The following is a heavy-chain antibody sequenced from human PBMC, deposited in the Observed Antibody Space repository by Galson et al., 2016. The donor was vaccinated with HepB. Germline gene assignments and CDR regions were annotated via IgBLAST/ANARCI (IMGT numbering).Heavy chain of an antibody. Sequence: SLRLSCAASGFTVSSNYVNWVRQAPGKGLEWVSVIYSGGTTYYADSVKGRFTISRDNSRNTLYLQTNSLRAEDTAVYYCSRSFRGSGSYGPGPNYYYYMDVWGKGTTVTVSS. CDR2: IYSGGTT. V-gene: IGHV3-53*01. J-gene: IGHJ6*03. CDR1: GFTVSSNY. D-gene: IGHD3-10*01. CDR3: SRSFRGSGSYGPGPNYYYYMDV.